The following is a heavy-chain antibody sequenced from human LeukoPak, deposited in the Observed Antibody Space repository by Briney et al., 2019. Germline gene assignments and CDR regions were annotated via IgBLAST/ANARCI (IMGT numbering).Heavy chain of an antibody. Sequence: SVNVSCKASGGTFSSYAISWVRQAPGQGLEWMGGIIPIFGTANYAQKFQGRVTITADESTSTAYMELSSLRSEDTAVYYCARNRDGYNYFWFDPWGQGTLVTVSS. CDR1: GGTFSSYA. V-gene: IGHV1-69*13. D-gene: IGHD5-24*01. CDR2: IIPIFGTA. CDR3: ARNRDGYNYFWFDP. J-gene: IGHJ5*02.